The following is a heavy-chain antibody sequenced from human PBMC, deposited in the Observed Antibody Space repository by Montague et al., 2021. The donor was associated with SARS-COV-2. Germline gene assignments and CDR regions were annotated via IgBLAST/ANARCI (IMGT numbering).Heavy chain of an antibody. J-gene: IGHJ4*02. D-gene: IGHD3-10*01. CDR3: VRAADNYYPSGPLVGFDL. V-gene: IGHV4-30-4*08. Sequence: TLSLTCTVSGGSIRTTECYWGWIRQSPGKVLEWIGYVYFSGTTYFNPSLETRTTISIDTSKSQFSLKLRSVTAADTAVYFCVRAADNYYPSGPLVGFDLWGLGTLVTVSS. CDR2: VYFSGTT. CDR1: GGSIRTTECY.